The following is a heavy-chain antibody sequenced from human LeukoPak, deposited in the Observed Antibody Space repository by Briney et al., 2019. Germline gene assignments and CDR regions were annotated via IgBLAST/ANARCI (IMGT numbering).Heavy chain of an antibody. CDR2: MNPNSGNT. J-gene: IGHJ3*02. V-gene: IGHV1-8*01. Sequence: ASVKVSCKASGYSFSSYDINWVRQATGQGLEWMGWMNPNSGNTGYAQEFQGRVTMTRNTSISTAYMELSSLRSEDTAVYYCAREPTDSRIAAAQPDDAFDIWGQGTMVTVSS. CDR3: AREPTDSRIAAAQPDDAFDI. CDR1: GYSFSSYD. D-gene: IGHD6-13*01.